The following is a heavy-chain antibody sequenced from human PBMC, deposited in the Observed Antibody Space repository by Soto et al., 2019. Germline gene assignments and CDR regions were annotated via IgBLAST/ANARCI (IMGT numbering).Heavy chain of an antibody. Sequence: EVQLLESGGGLVQPGGSLRLSCAASGFTFSSYAMSWVRQAPGKGLEWVSAISGSGGSTYYADSVKRRVTISRDNSKNTLYLHMNSLRAEDTAVYLCAKDLVGLGAPYDGFDPWGQGTLVTVSS. J-gene: IGHJ5*02. D-gene: IGHD1-26*01. CDR3: AKDLVGLGAPYDGFDP. CDR1: GFTFSSYA. CDR2: ISGSGGST. V-gene: IGHV3-23*01.